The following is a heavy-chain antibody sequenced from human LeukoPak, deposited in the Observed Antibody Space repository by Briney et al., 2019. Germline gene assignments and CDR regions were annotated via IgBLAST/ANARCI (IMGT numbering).Heavy chain of an antibody. D-gene: IGHD1-26*01. J-gene: IGHJ3*02. V-gene: IGHV3-53*01. CDR3: ARIEWERLGRAFDI. Sequence: PGGSLRLSCAASGFTVSDNYMTWVRQAPGKGLEWVSSIYNTGATHYAESVKGRFTISRDNSKNTLFLQMNSLRAEGMAVYYCARIEWERLGRAFDIWGQGTMVTVSS. CDR2: IYNTGAT. CDR1: GFTVSDNY.